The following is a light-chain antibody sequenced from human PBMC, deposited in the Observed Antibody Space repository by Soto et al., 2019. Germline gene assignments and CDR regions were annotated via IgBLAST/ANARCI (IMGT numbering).Light chain of an antibody. J-gene: IGKJ4*01. V-gene: IGKV3-15*01. CDR1: QSVFSN. CDR2: GAS. CDR3: QQYNEWPLT. Sequence: EIVMTQSPATPSVSPGERATLSCRASQSVFSNLAWYQQKPGQAPRLLIYGASTRATGIPARFSGSGSGTEFTLTISSLQSEDFAVYYCQQYNEWPLTFGGGTKVEIK.